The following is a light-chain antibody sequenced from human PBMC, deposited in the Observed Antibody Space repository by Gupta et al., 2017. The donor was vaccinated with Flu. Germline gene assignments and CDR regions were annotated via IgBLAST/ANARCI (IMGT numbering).Light chain of an antibody. CDR1: SSNIGSNY. J-gene: IGLJ3*02. CDR2: RNN. V-gene: IGLV1-47*01. CDR3: AAWDDNLSGPWV. Sequence: VTISCSGGSSNIGSNYVFWYQQVPGMAPKLLIHRNNLRPSGVPDRFSGSKSGTSASLAISGLRSEDEADYYCAAWDDNLSGPWVFGGGTKLTVL.